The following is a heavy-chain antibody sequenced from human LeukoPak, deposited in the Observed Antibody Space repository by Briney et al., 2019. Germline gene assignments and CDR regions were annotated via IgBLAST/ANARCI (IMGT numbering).Heavy chain of an antibody. D-gene: IGHD6-13*01. CDR3: TRRGAAAGIGDY. V-gene: IGHV3-73*01. CDR2: IRSKANSYAT. J-gene: IGHJ4*02. Sequence: PGGSLKLSCAASGFTFSGSAMHWVRQASGKGLEWVGRIRSKANSYATAYAASVRVRFTISRDDSKNTAYLQMDSLKTKDTAVYYCTRRGAAAGIGDYWGQGTLVTVSS. CDR1: GFTFSGSA.